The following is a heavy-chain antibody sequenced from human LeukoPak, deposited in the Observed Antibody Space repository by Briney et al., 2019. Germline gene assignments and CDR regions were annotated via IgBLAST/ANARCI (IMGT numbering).Heavy chain of an antibody. CDR1: GFTVITNY. V-gene: IGHV3-53*01. D-gene: IGHD2-21*02. CDR3: AKAMLAYCGGDCYSIPDY. Sequence: GGSLRLSCAASGFTVITNYMNWVRQAPGKGLEWVSVVYSGGSTFYADSVKGRFTISRDNSKNTLYLQMNSLRAEDTAVYYCAKAMLAYCGGDCYSIPDYWGQGTLVTVSS. J-gene: IGHJ4*02. CDR2: VYSGGST.